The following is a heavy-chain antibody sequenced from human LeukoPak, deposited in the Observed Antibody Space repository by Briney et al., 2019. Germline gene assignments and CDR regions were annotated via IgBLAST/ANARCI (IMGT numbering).Heavy chain of an antibody. Sequence: SETLSLTCTVSGGSISSYYWSWIRQPAGKGLEWIGRIYTSGSTNYNPSLKSRVTMSVDTSKNQFSLKLSSVTAADTAVYYCARGWKDIVVVVAATDYYYGMDVWGQGTTVTVSS. CDR1: GGSISSYY. CDR2: IYTSGST. V-gene: IGHV4-4*07. CDR3: ARGWKDIVVVVAATDYYYGMDV. J-gene: IGHJ6*02. D-gene: IGHD2-15*01.